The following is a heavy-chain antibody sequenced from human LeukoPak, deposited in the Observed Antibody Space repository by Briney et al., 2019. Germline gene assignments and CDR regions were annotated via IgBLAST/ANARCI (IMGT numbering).Heavy chain of an antibody. Sequence: WGSLRLSCAASGFTFNYYWMRWVRQAPGKGLGWVATIKGDGSKEDYVDSVRGRFTVSIDNAKNSLYLQMSSLRVEDTAVYYCESTTGPWGQGTLVTVSS. CDR3: ESTTGP. V-gene: IGHV3-7*01. D-gene: IGHD1-7*01. J-gene: IGHJ5*02. CDR2: IKGDGSKE. CDR1: GFTFNYYW.